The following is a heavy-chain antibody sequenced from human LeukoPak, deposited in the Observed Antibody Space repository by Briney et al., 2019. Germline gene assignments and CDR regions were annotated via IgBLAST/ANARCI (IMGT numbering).Heavy chain of an antibody. CDR2: FYYSGST. D-gene: IGHD3-16*01. V-gene: IGHV4-59*08. CDR1: GGSITTYY. CDR3: AVGATHYYMDV. J-gene: IGHJ6*03. Sequence: SETLSLTCTVSGGSITTYYWGWIRQPPGKGLEWIGYFYYSGSTTYNPSLESRVTISEDTSKNQFSLKVSSVTAADTAVYYCAVGATHYYMDVWGKGTTVTVSS.